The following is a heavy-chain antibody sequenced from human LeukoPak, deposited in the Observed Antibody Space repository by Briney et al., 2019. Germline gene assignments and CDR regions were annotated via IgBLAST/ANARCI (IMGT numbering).Heavy chain of an antibody. CDR3: ARDYYDSSGYYLDWFDP. CDR1: GGTLSSYA. D-gene: IGHD3-22*01. J-gene: IGHJ5*02. Sequence: SVKVSCKASGGTLSSYAISWVRQAPGQGLEWMGGLIPIFGTANYAQKFQGRVTITADESTSTAYMELSSLRSEDTAVYYCARDYYDSSGYYLDWFDPWGQGTLVTVSS. V-gene: IGHV1-69*01. CDR2: LIPIFGTA.